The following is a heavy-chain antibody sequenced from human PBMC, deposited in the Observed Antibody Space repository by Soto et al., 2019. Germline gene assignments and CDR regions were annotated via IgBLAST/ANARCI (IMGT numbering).Heavy chain of an antibody. CDR1: GFTFSDYY. CDR3: ARVQQYYYYYMDV. J-gene: IGHJ6*03. V-gene: IGHV3-11*01. D-gene: IGHD1-1*01. CDR2: ISSSGSTI. Sequence: PGGSLRLSCAASGFTFSDYYMSWIRQAPGKGLEWVSYISSSGSTIYYADSVKGRFTISRDNAKNSLYLQMNSLRAEDTAAYYCARVQQYYYYYMDVWGKGTTVTVSS.